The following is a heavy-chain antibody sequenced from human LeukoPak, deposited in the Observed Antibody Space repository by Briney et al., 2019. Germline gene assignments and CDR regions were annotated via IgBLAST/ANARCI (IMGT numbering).Heavy chain of an antibody. D-gene: IGHD2-15*01. CDR2: INEDETEK. V-gene: IGHV3-7*01. Sequence: TGGSLRLSCAVSGFTFTNYWMTWVRQAPGKGLQWVANINEDETEKFYVDSVVGRFTISRDNGKNFLYLQMNSLRPEGTAVYSCARGADGVSSNSRGWFDPWGQGTLVTVSS. J-gene: IGHJ5*02. CDR1: GFTFTNYW. CDR3: ARGADGVSSNSRGWFDP.